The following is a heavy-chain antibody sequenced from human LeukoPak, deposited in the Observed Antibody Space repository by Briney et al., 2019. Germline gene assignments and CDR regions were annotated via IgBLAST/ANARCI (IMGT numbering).Heavy chain of an antibody. CDR1: GFTFSNYV. J-gene: IGHJ4*02. D-gene: IGHD3-3*01. V-gene: IGHV3-21*01. Sequence: PGGSLRLSYAASGFTFSNYVMNWVRQAPGKGLEWVSSISSSSSYIYYADSVKGRFTISRDNAKNSLYLQMNSLRAEDTVVYYCARSTIFGVVLDYWGQGTLVTVSS. CDR3: ARSTIFGVVLDY. CDR2: ISSSSSYI.